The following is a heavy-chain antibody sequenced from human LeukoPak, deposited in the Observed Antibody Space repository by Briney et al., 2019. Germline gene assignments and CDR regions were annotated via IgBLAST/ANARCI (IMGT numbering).Heavy chain of an antibody. V-gene: IGHV4-34*01. CDR3: ARIMVRGVIGY. Sequence: SETLSLTCAVHGGSFSGYYWSWIRQPPGKGLEWIGEINHSGSTNYNPSLKSRVTISVDTSKNQFSLKLSSVTAADTAVYYCARIMVRGVIGYWGQGTLVTVSS. J-gene: IGHJ4*02. D-gene: IGHD3-10*01. CDR1: GGSFSGYY. CDR2: INHSGST.